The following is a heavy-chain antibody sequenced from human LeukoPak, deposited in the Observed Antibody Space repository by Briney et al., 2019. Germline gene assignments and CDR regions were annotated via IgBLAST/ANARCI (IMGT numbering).Heavy chain of an antibody. Sequence: GGSLRLSCAASGFTFSSYAMSWVRQAPGKGLEWVSAISGSGGSTYYADSVKGRFTISRDNSKNTLYLQMNSLRAEGTAVYYCAKRDYSNYDLDYWGQGTLVTVSS. CDR1: GFTFSSYA. CDR2: ISGSGGST. CDR3: AKRDYSNYDLDY. J-gene: IGHJ4*02. D-gene: IGHD4-11*01. V-gene: IGHV3-23*01.